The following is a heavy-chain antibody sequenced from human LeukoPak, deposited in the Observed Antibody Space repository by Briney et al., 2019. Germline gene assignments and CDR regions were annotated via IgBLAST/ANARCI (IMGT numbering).Heavy chain of an antibody. CDR3: ARDPSSSSES. CDR2: IIPIFGTA. J-gene: IGHJ5*02. Sequence: ASVTVSCKASGGTFSSYAISWVRQAPGQGLEWMGGIIPIFGTANYAQKFQGRVTITADKSTSTAYMELSSLRSEDTAVYYCARDPSSSSESWGQGTLVTVSS. CDR1: GGTFSSYA. D-gene: IGHD6-13*01. V-gene: IGHV1-69*06.